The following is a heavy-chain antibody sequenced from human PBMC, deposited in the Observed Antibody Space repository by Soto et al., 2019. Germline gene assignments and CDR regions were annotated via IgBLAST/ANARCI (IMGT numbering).Heavy chain of an antibody. CDR3: ARGGWSLDY. V-gene: IGHV4-59*01. D-gene: IGHD2-15*01. CDR2: IYYSGST. J-gene: IGHJ4*02. Sequence: QVQLQESGPGLVKPSETLSLTCTVTGGSISNYYWSWIRQPPGKGLEWIGYIYYSGSTTYNPSLKSRVTISVDTSKNQLSLKVTSVTTADTAVYYCARGGWSLDYWGQGTLVIVSS. CDR1: GGSISNYY.